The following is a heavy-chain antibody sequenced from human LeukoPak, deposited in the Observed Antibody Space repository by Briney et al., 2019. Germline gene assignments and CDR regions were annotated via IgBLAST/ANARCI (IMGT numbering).Heavy chain of an antibody. V-gene: IGHV3-23*01. CDR3: AKDLWSGSYSGLGYYMDV. J-gene: IGHJ6*03. CDR1: GGTFSSYA. CDR2: ISGSGGST. Sequence: GASVKVSCKASGGTFSSYAISWVRQAPGKGLEWVSAISGSGGSTYYADSVKGRFTISRDNSKNTLYLQMNSLRAEDTAVYYCAKDLWSGSYSGLGYYMDVWGKGTTVTISS. D-gene: IGHD1-26*01.